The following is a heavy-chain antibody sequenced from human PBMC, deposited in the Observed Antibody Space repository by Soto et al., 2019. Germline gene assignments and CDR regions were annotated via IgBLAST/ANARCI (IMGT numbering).Heavy chain of an antibody. V-gene: IGHV3-74*01. J-gene: IGHJ4*02. CDR3: ARVHTVTTEG. CDR1: GFTFSSYW. CDR2: INTDGSTT. Sequence: AGGSLRLSCAASGFTFSSYWMHWVRQAPGKGLVWVSRINTDGSTTSYADSVKGRFTISRDNAKNTLYLQMNSLRAEDTAAYYCARVHTVTTEGWSQGTLVTVSS. D-gene: IGHD4-17*01.